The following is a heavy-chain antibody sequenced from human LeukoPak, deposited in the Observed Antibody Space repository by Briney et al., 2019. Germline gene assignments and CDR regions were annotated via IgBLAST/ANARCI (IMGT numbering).Heavy chain of an antibody. CDR3: ARSFTPSFDY. V-gene: IGHV4-34*01. CDR2: INHSGST. CDR1: GGSFSGYY. J-gene: IGHJ4*02. Sequence: PSKTLSLTCAVYGGSFSGYYRSWIRQPPGKGLEWIGEINHSGSTNYNPSLKSRVTISVDTSKNQFSLKLSSVTAADTAVYYCARSFTPSFDYWGQGTLVTVSS.